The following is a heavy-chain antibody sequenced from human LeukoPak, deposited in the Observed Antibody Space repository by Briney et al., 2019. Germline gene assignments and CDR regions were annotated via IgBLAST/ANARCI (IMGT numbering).Heavy chain of an antibody. V-gene: IGHV6-1*01. D-gene: IGHD5-24*01. CDR1: GDSVSTNSAA. CDR2: TYYLSKWYN. CDR3: ARWQHGPRYFDY. J-gene: IGHJ4*02. Sequence: TSQTLSLTCAISGDSVSTNSAAWNWLRLSPSRGLEWLGRTYYLSKWYNEYAVSVNSRININADTSKNHFSLQLDSVTPEDTAIYYCARWQHGPRYFDYWGQGTLVTVSS.